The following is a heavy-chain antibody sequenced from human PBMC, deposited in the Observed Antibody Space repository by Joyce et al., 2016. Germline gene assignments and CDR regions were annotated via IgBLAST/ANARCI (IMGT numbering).Heavy chain of an antibody. Sequence: QVQLVQSGTEVKKPGASVKVSCKASGFTFTGYYMHWVRQAPGQGLEMRGYIKIEKGDTHYTQNFQGRDTMTRDTSINTAYMEGTRLRSDDTAFYYCAREGLPHGGFDYWGLGTMVTVSS. CDR3: AREGLPHGGFDY. CDR2: IKIEKGDT. J-gene: IGHJ4*02. CDR1: GFTFTGYY. V-gene: IGHV1-2*02.